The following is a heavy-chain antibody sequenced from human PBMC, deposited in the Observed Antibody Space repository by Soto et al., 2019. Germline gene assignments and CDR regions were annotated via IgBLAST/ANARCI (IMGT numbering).Heavy chain of an antibody. CDR2: INMDGTKT. CDR3: ARDYYYDSRSSSVNWFDP. J-gene: IGHJ5*02. CDR1: EFTFSKYW. V-gene: IGHV3-74*01. Sequence: GGSLRLSCVACEFTFSKYWVHWVRQAPGKGLVWVSRINMDGTKTAYADSVKGRFTVSRDNANNTLYLQMNSLGVEDTAVYYCARDYYYDSRSSSVNWFDPWGQGTLVTVSS. D-gene: IGHD3-22*01.